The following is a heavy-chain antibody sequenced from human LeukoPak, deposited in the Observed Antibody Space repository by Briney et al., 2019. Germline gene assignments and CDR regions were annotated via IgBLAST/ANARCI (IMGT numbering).Heavy chain of an antibody. Sequence: SETLSFTCAVYGGSLSYYYWSWIRQPPEKGLEWIGEINRSGSTNYNPSLKSRVSISVDTSKNQFSLKLSSVTAADTAVYYCARGGFYCGDDCYVDYWGQGTLVTVSS. D-gene: IGHD2-21*02. CDR3: ARGGFYCGDDCYVDY. CDR2: INRSGST. V-gene: IGHV4-34*01. J-gene: IGHJ4*02. CDR1: GGSLSYYY.